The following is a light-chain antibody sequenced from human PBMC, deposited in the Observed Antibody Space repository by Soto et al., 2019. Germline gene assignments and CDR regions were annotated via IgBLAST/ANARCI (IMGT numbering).Light chain of an antibody. V-gene: IGLV1-40*01. CDR3: QSYDSSPNVV. CDR1: SSNIGAGYD. CDR2: GNS. Sequence: QSVLTQPPSVSGAPGQRVTISCTGSSSNIGAGYDVHWYQKLPGTAPKLLIYGNSNRPSGVPDRFSGSKSRTSASLAITGLQVEDEADYYCQSYDSSPNVVFGGGTKLTVL. J-gene: IGLJ2*01.